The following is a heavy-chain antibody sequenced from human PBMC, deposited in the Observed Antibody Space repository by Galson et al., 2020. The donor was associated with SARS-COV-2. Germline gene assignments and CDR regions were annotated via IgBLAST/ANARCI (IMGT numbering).Heavy chain of an antibody. CDR2: VHAIGST. CDR1: AGSINDHY. D-gene: IGHD3-16*01. V-gene: IGHV4-59*11. J-gene: IGHJ6*02. Sequence: SETLSLTCTVSAGSINDHYWNWIRQTPGKGLHWIGCVHAIGSTKYNPTLRSRVTIEVDTSRNLFSLRRYSVTTADTAVYYCARGHPYYYGMDVWGHGTTVTVSS. CDR3: ARGHPYYYGMDV.